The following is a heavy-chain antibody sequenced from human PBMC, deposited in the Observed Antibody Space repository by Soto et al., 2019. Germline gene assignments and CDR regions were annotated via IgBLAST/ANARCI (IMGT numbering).Heavy chain of an antibody. CDR3: ARTAVDGTSYSDMDA. CDR1: GYSFTSYW. CDR2: IYPGDSDT. J-gene: IGHJ6*02. V-gene: IGHV5-51*01. Sequence: PGESLKISCKGSGYSFTSYWIGWVRQMPGKGLELMGIIYPGDSDTRYSPSFQGQVTISADKSISTAYLQWSSLKASDTAMYYCARTAVDGTSYSDMDAWGQENTLTISS. D-gene: IGHD6-19*01.